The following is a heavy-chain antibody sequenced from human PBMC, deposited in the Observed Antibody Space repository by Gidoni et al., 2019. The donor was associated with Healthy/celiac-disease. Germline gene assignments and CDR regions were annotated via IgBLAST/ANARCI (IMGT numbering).Heavy chain of an antibody. CDR3: ARHSSSWYRIPVPSDAFDI. J-gene: IGHJ3*02. V-gene: IGHV4-59*08. D-gene: IGHD6-13*01. CDR2: IYYSGST. Sequence: QVQLQESGPGLVKPSETLSLTCTVSGGSISSYYWSWIRQPPGKGLEWIGYIYYSGSTNYNPSLKSRVTISVDTSKNQFSLKLSSVTAADTAVYYCARHSSSWYRIPVPSDAFDIWGQGTMVTVSS. CDR1: GGSISSYY.